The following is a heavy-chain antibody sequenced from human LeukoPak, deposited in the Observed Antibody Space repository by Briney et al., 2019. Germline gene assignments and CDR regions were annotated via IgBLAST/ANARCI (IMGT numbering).Heavy chain of an antibody. CDR1: GDSVSSNSAA. CDR2: TYYTSKWYN. V-gene: IGHV6-1*01. J-gene: IGHJ4*02. D-gene: IGHD6-6*01. Sequence: SQTLSLTCAISGDSVSSNSAAWNWIRQSPSRGLEWLGRTYYTSKWYNDYAVSVKSRITINPDTSKNQFSLQLNSVTPEDTAVYYCARDQGGYSSSPGEFDYWGQGTLVTVSS. CDR3: ARDQGGYSSSPGEFDY.